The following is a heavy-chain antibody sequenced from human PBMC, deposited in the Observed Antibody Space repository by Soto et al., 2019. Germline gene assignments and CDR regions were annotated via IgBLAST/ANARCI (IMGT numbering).Heavy chain of an antibody. V-gene: IGHV1-69*13. D-gene: IGHD1-26*01. CDR2: IIPIFGTA. CDR1: GGTFSSYA. CDR3: ARDQKGALDAFDI. J-gene: IGHJ3*02. Sequence: GASVKVSCKASGGTFSSYAISWVRQAPGQGLEWMGGIIPIFGTANYAQKFQGRVTITADESTSTAYMELSSLRSEDTAVYYCARDQKGALDAFDIWGQGTMVTVSS.